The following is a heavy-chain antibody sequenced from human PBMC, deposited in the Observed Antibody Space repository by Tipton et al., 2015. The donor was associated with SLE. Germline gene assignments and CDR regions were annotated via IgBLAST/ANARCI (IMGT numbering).Heavy chain of an antibody. Sequence: SLRLSCAASGFVFSSHAMNWVRQAPGKGLEWVAVTHIGGRTRYADSVRGRFTLSRDDSKNTVYLQMNSLGAEDTAVYYCARGSPFHTSWFYFDYWGPGTLVTVSS. D-gene: IGHD2-2*01. V-gene: IGHV3-23*03. J-gene: IGHJ4*02. CDR3: ARGSPFHTSWFYFDY. CDR1: GFVFSSHA. CDR2: THIGGRT.